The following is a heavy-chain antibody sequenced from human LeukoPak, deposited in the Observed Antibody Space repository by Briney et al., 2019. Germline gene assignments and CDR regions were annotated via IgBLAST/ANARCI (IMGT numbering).Heavy chain of an antibody. CDR1: GFTFSSYS. J-gene: IGHJ4*02. Sequence: PGGSLRLSCAASGFTFSSYSMNWVRQAPGKGLEWVSSISSSSSYIYYADSVKGRFTISRDNAKNSLYLQMNSLRAEDTAVYYCAREDGDGSGSFDYWGQGTLVTVSS. D-gene: IGHD3-10*01. CDR3: AREDGDGSGSFDY. CDR2: ISSSSSYI. V-gene: IGHV3-21*01.